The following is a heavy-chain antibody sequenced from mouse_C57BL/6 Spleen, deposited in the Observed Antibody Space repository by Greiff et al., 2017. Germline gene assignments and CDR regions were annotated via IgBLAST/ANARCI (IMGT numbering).Heavy chain of an antibody. CDR3: ARQDDYPWYFDV. Sequence: VQLKESGGGLVKPGGSLKLSCAASGFTFSSYTMSWVRQTPEKRLEWVATISGGGGNTYYPDSVKGRFTISRDNAKNTLYLQMSSLRSEDTALYYCARQDDYPWYFDVWGTGTTVTVAS. CDR1: GFTFSSYT. V-gene: IGHV5-9*01. J-gene: IGHJ1*03. CDR2: ISGGGGNT. D-gene: IGHD2-4*01.